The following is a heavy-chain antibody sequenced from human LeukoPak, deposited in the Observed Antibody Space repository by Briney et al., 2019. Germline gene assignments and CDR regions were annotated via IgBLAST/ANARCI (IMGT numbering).Heavy chain of an antibody. D-gene: IGHD6-13*01. CDR3: ARTAGGKDHDF. V-gene: IGHV4-31*03. CDR1: GGSISSGGFY. J-gene: IGHJ4*02. Sequence: PSQTLSLTCTVSGGSISSGGFYWSWIRQHPGEGLEWLGSIFYSGSTFYNPSLKSRLSMSVDTSKNQFSLKLNSVTVADTAVYYCARTAGGKDHDFWGQGTLVTVSS. CDR2: IFYSGST.